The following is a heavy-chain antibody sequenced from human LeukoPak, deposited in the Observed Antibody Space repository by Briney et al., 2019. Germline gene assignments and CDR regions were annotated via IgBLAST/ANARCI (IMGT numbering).Heavy chain of an antibody. CDR2: INPNSGGT. CDR1: GYTFTGYY. V-gene: IGHV1-2*02. CDR3: ASSVVVVAATFGFGY. Sequence: ASVTVSCKASGYTFTGYYMHWVRQAPGQGLEWMGWINPNSGGTNYAQKFQGRVTMTRDTSISTAYMELSRLRSDDTAVYYCASSVVVVAATFGFGYWGQGTLVTVSS. J-gene: IGHJ4*02. D-gene: IGHD2-15*01.